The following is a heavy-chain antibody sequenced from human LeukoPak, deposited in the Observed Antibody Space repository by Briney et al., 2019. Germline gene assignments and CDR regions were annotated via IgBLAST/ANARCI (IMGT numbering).Heavy chain of an antibody. CDR3: AKDKGSGWYVVDY. CDR2: ISYDGSNK. CDR1: GFTFSSYG. J-gene: IGHJ4*02. D-gene: IGHD6-19*01. Sequence: PGRSPRLSCAASGFTFSSYGMHWVRQAPGKGLEWVAVISYDGSNKYYADSVKGRFTISRDNSKNTLYLQMNSLRAEDTAVYYCAKDKGSGWYVVDYWGQGTLVTVSS. V-gene: IGHV3-30*18.